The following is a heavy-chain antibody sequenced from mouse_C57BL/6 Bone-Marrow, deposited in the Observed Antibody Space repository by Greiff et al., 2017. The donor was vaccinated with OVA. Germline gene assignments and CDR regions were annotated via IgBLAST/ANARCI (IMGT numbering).Heavy chain of an antibody. V-gene: IGHV1-81*01. CDR1: GYTFTSYG. Sequence: VKLQESGAELARPGASVKLSCKASGYTFTSYGISWVKQRTGQGLEWIGEIYPRSGNTYYNEKFKGKATLTADKSSSTAYMELRSLTSEDSAVYFCARHPAYYYGSSPWFAYWGQGTLVTVSA. CDR2: IYPRSGNT. D-gene: IGHD1-1*01. J-gene: IGHJ3*01. CDR3: ARHPAYYYGSSPWFAY.